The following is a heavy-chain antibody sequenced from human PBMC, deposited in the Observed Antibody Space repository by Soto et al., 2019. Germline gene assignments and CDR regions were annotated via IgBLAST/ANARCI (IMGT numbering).Heavy chain of an antibody. D-gene: IGHD5-18*01. V-gene: IGHV3-20*01. CDR1: GFTFDDYG. J-gene: IGHJ6*03. Sequence: GGSLRLSCAASGFTFDDYGMSWVRQAPGKGLEWVSGINWNGGSTGYADSVKGRFTISRDNAKNSLYLQMNSLRAEDTALYHCAGGYSYGKGSSSYYYMDVWGKGTTVTVSS. CDR2: INWNGGST. CDR3: AGGYSYGKGSSSYYYMDV.